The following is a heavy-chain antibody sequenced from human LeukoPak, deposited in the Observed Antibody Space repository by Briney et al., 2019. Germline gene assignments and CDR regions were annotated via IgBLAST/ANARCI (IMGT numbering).Heavy chain of an antibody. J-gene: IGHJ4*02. CDR3: AREEDGYNYYFDY. CDR1: GYSISSGYY. V-gene: IGHV4-38-2*02. Sequence: SETLSLTCTVSGYSISSGYYWGWIRQPPGKGLEWVGSIYHSGSTYYNPSLKSRVTISVDTSKNQFSLKLSSVSAADTAVYYCAREEDGYNYYFDYWGQGTLVTVYS. CDR2: IYHSGST. D-gene: IGHD5-24*01.